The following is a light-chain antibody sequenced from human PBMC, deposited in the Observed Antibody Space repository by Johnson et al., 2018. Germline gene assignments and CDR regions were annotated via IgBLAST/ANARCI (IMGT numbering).Light chain of an antibody. J-gene: IGLJ1*01. CDR2: ENN. V-gene: IGLV1-51*02. CDR3: GTWDSSLSAGKV. Sequence: QSVLTQPPSVSAAPGQKVTISCSGSSSNIGNNYVSWYQQLPGTAPKLLIYENNKRPSGIPDRFSGSKSGTSATLGITGLQTGDEADYYCGTWDSSLSAGKVSGTVTKVTVL. CDR1: SSNIGNNY.